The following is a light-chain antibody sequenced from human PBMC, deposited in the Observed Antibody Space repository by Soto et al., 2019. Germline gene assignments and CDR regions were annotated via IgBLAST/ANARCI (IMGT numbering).Light chain of an antibody. CDR2: EVT. J-gene: IGLJ3*02. CDR3: SSYTTTSTLV. V-gene: IGLV2-14*01. Sequence: QSVLTQPASVSGSPGQSVTISCTGPRSDIGDSNFISWYQHSPGKAPKVIIYEVTHRPSGVSNRFSGSKSGNTASLTISGLQAEDEADYYCSSYTTTSTLVFGGGTKLTVL. CDR1: RSDIGDSNF.